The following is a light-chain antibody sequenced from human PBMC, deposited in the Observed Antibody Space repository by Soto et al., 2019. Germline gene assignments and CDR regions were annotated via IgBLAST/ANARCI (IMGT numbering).Light chain of an antibody. J-gene: IGKJ5*01. CDR3: QQRSDWPPIT. Sequence: EIVLTQSPATLSLSPGERATLSCRASQSVSSYLAWYQQKPCQAPRLLIYDASNRATGIPARFSGSGSGTAFALTISSREPEDVAVYYCQQRSDWPPITFGQGTRLDIK. CDR1: QSVSSY. CDR2: DAS. V-gene: IGKV3-11*01.